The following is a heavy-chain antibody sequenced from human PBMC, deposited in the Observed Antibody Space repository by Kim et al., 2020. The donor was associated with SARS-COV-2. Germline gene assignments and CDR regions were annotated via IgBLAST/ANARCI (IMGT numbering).Heavy chain of an antibody. CDR1: GFTFSTYA. Sequence: GGSLRLSCAASGFTFSTYAMSWVRQAPGKGLEWVSTVGGSGGNTYHADSAKGRFTIFRDNSENTVDLQMNSLRAEDTAVYYCAKGRSENIAAAFNYWGQG. D-gene: IGHD6-13*01. J-gene: IGHJ4*02. V-gene: IGHV3-23*01. CDR3: AKGRSENIAAAFNY. CDR2: VGGSGGNT.